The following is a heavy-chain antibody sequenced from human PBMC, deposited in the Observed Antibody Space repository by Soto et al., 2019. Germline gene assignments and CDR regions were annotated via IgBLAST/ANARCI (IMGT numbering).Heavy chain of an antibody. CDR3: ACDCGGDCFGIVP. Sequence: EVQLVESGGGLVQPGGSLRLSCVASGLTFNSYFMHWVRQAPGKGLVWVARINGDGSSTTYADSVKGRFTISRDNAKNTLYLQMNSLRAEDTAVYYCACDCGGDCFGIVPWGRGTLVTVSS. V-gene: IGHV3-74*01. CDR1: GLTFNSYF. D-gene: IGHD2-21*02. CDR2: INGDGSST. J-gene: IGHJ5*02.